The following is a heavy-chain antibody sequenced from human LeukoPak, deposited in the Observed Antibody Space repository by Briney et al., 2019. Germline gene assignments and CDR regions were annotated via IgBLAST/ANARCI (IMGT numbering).Heavy chain of an antibody. J-gene: IGHJ4*02. D-gene: IGHD3-9*01. Sequence: ASVKVSCKASGYTFTSYYMHWVRQAPGQGLEWMGIINPSGGSTTYAQKFRGRLTMTRDMSTSTVYMELSSLRSEDTAVYYCARGSRPVYNLLTGKRYFDYWGQGTLLTVSS. CDR1: GYTFTSYY. CDR3: ARGSRPVYNLLTGKRYFDY. CDR2: INPSGGST. V-gene: IGHV1-46*01.